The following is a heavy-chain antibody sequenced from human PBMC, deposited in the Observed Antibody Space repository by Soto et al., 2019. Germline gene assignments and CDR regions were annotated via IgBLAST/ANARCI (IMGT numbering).Heavy chain of an antibody. J-gene: IGHJ3*01. CDR3: ARDRESYDFWSGYWL. CDR1: GGTFSSYT. V-gene: IGHV1-69*04. Sequence: GASVKVSCKASGGTFSSYTISWVRQAPGQGLEWMGRIIPILGIANYAQKFQGRVTITADKSTSTAYMELSSLRSEDTAVYYCARDRESYDFWSGYWLWGQGTMVTVSS. CDR2: IIPILGIA. D-gene: IGHD3-3*01.